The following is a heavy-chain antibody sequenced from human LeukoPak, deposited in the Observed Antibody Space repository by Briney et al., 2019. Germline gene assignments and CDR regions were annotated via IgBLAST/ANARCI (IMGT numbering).Heavy chain of an antibody. V-gene: IGHV4-38-2*02. Sequence: TSETLSLTCTVSGYSISTGYYWDWIRQPPGKGLEWIGTFYHGGSTYYNPFLKSRVTISVDTSKNQFSLNLTSVTAADTAVYYCARAMSIAARLQTFFDYWGQGTLVTVSS. J-gene: IGHJ4*02. D-gene: IGHD6-6*01. CDR3: ARAMSIAARLQTFFDY. CDR1: GYSISTGYY. CDR2: FYHGGST.